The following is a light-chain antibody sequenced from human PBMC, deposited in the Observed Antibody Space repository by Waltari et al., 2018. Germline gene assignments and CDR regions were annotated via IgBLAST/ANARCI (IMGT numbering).Light chain of an antibody. V-gene: IGKV1-39*01. CDR1: QCIATY. CDR2: AES. Sequence: DIQMTQSPSSLSASAGVRVTITCRASQCIATYLNWYQQKPGKAPILLIYAESSLQFGVPSRFSGSGSGTDFTLAISSLQPEDFATYFCQQSYSAPHTFGGGTQVDIK. J-gene: IGKJ4*01. CDR3: QQSYSAPHT.